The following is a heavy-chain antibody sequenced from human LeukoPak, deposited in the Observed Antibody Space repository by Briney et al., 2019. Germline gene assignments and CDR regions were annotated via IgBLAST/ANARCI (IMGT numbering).Heavy chain of an antibody. V-gene: IGHV4-34*01. CDR1: GGSFSGYY. CDR2: VNHSRTA. J-gene: IGHJ3*02. CDR3: ASLNPFSGRRNAFDI. Sequence: SDTLSLTCAVHGGSFSGYYWSWIRQPPGQGLEWIGEVNHSRTARYNPSLESRVTISVDTSKSQSSLNVYFVTAADTAVYYCASLNPFSGRRNAFDIWGQGAMVTVSS. D-gene: IGHD1-26*01.